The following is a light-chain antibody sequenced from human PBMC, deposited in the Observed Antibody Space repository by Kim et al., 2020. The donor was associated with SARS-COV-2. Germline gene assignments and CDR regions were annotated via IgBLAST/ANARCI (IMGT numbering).Light chain of an antibody. Sequence: GQTVRITCQGDSLRTYYASWYQQKPRQAPVLVIYGKNNRPSGIPDRFSGSSSGNTASLTITGAQAEDEADYYCNSRDSSGNHLDVVFGGGTQLTVL. CDR1: SLRTYY. CDR3: NSRDSSGNHLDVV. CDR2: GKN. J-gene: IGLJ2*01. V-gene: IGLV3-19*01.